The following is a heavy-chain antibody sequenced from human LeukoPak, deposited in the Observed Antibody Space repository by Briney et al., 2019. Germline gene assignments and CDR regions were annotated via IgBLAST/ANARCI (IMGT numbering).Heavy chain of an antibody. CDR3: ARDVYYYGSGSYTPYYFDY. CDR1: GYSISSGYY. D-gene: IGHD3-10*01. V-gene: IGHV4-38-2*02. J-gene: IGHJ4*02. CDR2: IYTSGST. Sequence: PSETLSLTCTVSGYSISSGYYWGWIRQPPGKGLEWIRRIYTSGSTNYNPSLKSRVTMSVDTSKNQFSLKLSSVTAADTAVYYCARDVYYYGSGSYTPYYFDYWGQGTLVTVSS.